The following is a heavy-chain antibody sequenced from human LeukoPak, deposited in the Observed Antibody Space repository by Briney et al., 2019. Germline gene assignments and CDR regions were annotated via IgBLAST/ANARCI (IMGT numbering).Heavy chain of an antibody. V-gene: IGHV1-3*01. CDR3: ARDGKHIAVPGVRYPMDV. CDR1: GYTLTSFA. D-gene: IGHD6-19*01. CDR2: LNAANGNS. Sequence: ASVKVSCKASGYTLTSFAMHWVRQAPGQRLEWMGRLNAANGNSQYSQKLRDRVTITSDSSANTAYMEFSSLRSEDSAVYYCARDGKHIAVPGVRYPMDVWGQGTTVTVS. J-gene: IGHJ6*02.